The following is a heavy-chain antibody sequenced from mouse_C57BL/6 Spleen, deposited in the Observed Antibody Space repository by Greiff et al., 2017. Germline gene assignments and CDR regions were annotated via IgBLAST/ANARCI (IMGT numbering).Heavy chain of an antibody. Sequence: EVQLQQSGPGLVKPSQSLSLTCSVTGYSITSGYYWNWIRQFPGNKLEWMGYISYDGSNNYNPSLKNRISITRDTSKNQFFLKLNSVTTEDTATYYCARDHDSYAMDYWGQGTSVTVSS. D-gene: IGHD2-13*01. CDR3: ARDHDSYAMDY. CDR2: ISYDGSN. J-gene: IGHJ4*01. CDR1: GYSITSGYY. V-gene: IGHV3-6*01.